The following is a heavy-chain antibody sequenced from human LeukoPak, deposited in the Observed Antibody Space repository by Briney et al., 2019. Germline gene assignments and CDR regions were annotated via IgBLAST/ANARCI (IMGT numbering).Heavy chain of an antibody. CDR1: GFTFSDYY. CDR2: ISSSSSYT. CDR3: ARIVAGGNWFEP. J-gene: IGHJ5*02. Sequence: GGSLTLSCAASGFTFSDYYMSWIRQAPGKGLEWVSYISSSSSYTNYADSVKGRFTISRDNAKNSLYLQINSLRAEDTAVYYCARIVAGGNWFEPWGQGTLVTVSS. D-gene: IGHD2-15*01. V-gene: IGHV3-11*03.